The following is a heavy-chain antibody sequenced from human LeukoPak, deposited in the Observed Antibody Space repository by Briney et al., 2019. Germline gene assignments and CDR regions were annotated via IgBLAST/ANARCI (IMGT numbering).Heavy chain of an antibody. CDR2: ISYDGTNK. CDR3: ARDYDSSGYYIYY. D-gene: IGHD3-22*01. Sequence: GGSLRLSCAASGFTFSSYAMHWVRQAPGKGQEWVAVISYDGTNKYYADSVKGRFTISRDNSKNTLYLQMNSLRAEDTAMYYCARDYDSSGYYIYYWGQGTLVTVS. V-gene: IGHV3-30-3*01. CDR1: GFTFSSYA. J-gene: IGHJ4*02.